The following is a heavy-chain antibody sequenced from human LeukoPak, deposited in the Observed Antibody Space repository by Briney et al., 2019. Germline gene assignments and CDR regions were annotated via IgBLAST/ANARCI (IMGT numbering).Heavy chain of an antibody. Sequence: SETLSLTCTVSGGSINNSGYYWGWIRQPPGKGLEWIGSISYLGNPYYYNPSLKSRVTISVDTSKNQFSLKLSSVTAADTAVYYCARSPVGYYYDSSGHFDYWGQGTLVTVSS. CDR1: GGSINNSGYY. D-gene: IGHD3-22*01. V-gene: IGHV4-39*07. CDR2: ISYLGNPY. J-gene: IGHJ4*02. CDR3: ARSPVGYYYDSSGHFDY.